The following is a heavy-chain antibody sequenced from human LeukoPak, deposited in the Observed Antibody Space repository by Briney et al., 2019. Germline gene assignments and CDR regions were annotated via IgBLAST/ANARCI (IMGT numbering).Heavy chain of an antibody. V-gene: IGHV3-15*01. CDR3: TTLGYCSGGSCNGY. CDR2: VKSKSDGGIT. Sequence: PGGSLRLSCAASGFTLSNARMSWVRQAPGKGLEWVARVKSKSDGGITEYAAPVKGRFTISRDDSKNTLYLQRNSLKTEDTAVYYCTTLGYCSGGSCNGYWGQGTLVTVSS. CDR1: GFTLSNAR. J-gene: IGHJ4*02. D-gene: IGHD2-15*01.